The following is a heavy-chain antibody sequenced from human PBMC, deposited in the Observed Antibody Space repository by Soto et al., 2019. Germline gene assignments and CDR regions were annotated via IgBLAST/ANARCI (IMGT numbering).Heavy chain of an antibody. CDR1: GFNFSDYA. CDR3: AKIKPLQLARFYYFAMDV. J-gene: IGHJ6*02. CDR2: ISGGARTT. V-gene: IGHV3-23*01. D-gene: IGHD2-15*01. Sequence: EVQLLESGGGLIQPGGSLRSSCAASGFNFSDYAMNWVRQAPGKALEWVSGISGGARTTYYADSVKGRFTISRDTSKNTLYLHMNSLIADDTAVYFCAKIKPLQLARFYYFAMDVWGQGTAVTVSS.